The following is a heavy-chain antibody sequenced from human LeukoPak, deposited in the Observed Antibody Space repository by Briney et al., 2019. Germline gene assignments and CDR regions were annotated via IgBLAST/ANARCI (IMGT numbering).Heavy chain of an antibody. J-gene: IGHJ4*02. D-gene: IGHD6-19*01. Sequence: PGGSLRLSCAASGFTFSSYGMHWVRQAPGKGLEWVAVIWYDGSDKYYADSVKGRFTISRDNSKNTLYLQMNSLRAEDTAVYYCARSLGSGWIHLVEYWGQGTLVTVS. CDR2: IWYDGSDK. V-gene: IGHV3-33*01. CDR3: ARSLGSGWIHLVEY. CDR1: GFTFSSYG.